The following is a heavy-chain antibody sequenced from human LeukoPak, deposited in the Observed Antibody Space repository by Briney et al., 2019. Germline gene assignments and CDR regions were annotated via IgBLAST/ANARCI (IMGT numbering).Heavy chain of an antibody. CDR2: IYQSGST. J-gene: IGHJ4*02. V-gene: IGHV4-30-2*01. Sequence: SETLSLTCAVSGGSIRSGDYSWSWIRQPPGKGLGWIGYIYQSGSTYYDPSLKSRVTISVDRSKNQFSLKLSSVTAADTAVYYCARGYPKGVFDNWGQGTLVTVSS. D-gene: IGHD1-26*01. CDR1: GGSIRSGDYS. CDR3: ARGYPKGVFDN.